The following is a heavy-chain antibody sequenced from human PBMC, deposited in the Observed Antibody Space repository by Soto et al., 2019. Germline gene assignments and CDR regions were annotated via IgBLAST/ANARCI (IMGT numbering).Heavy chain of an antibody. J-gene: IGHJ4*02. CDR1: GFTFDDYA. Sequence: GGSLRLSCAASGFTFDDYALHWVRQVPGKGLEWVSGVSWNSVAIHYADSVKGRFTISRDNAKNSLYLQMNNLRGEDTALYYCAKATRLTDTGSDWGQGTLVTVSS. CDR2: VSWNSVAI. V-gene: IGHV3-9*01. D-gene: IGHD2-8*02. CDR3: AKATRLTDTGSD.